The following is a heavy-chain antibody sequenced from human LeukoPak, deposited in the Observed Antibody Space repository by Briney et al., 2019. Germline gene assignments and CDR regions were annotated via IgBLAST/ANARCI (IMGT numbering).Heavy chain of an antibody. D-gene: IGHD6-13*01. Sequence: SETLSLTCAVSGYSISSGYYWGWIRQPPGKGLVWIGSIYHSGSTYYNPSLKSRVTISVDTSKNQFSLKLSSVTAADTAVYYCARGSNYYFDYWGQGTLVTVSS. CDR3: ARGSNYYFDY. V-gene: IGHV4-38-2*01. J-gene: IGHJ4*02. CDR2: IYHSGST. CDR1: GYSISSGYY.